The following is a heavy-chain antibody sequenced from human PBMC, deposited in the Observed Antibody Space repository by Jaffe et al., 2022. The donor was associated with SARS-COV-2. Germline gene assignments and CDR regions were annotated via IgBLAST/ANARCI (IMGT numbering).Heavy chain of an antibody. J-gene: IGHJ3*02. V-gene: IGHV3-30*04. Sequence: QVQLVESGGGVVQPGRSLRLSCAASEFTFSSYTMHWVRQAPGKGLEWVALISFDGTNKYYGDSVKGRFTISRDNSKNTLYMQMNSLTVEDTAMYYCARGRLWFGEFLDAIDIWGQGTMVTVSS. D-gene: IGHD3-10*01. CDR3: ARGRLWFGEFLDAIDI. CDR2: ISFDGTNK. CDR1: EFTFSSYT.